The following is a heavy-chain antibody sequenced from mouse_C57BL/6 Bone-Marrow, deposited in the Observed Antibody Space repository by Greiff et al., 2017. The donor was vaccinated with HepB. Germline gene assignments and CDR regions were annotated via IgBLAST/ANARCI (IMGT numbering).Heavy chain of an antibody. V-gene: IGHV1-5*01. D-gene: IGHD1-1*01. CDR3: TEATVVGYYAMDY. J-gene: IGHJ4*01. Sequence: VQLKESGTVLARPGASVKMFCKTSGYTFTSYWMHWVKKRPGQGLEWKGAIYPGNSDTSYNKKFKGKAKLTAVTSARTAYMELSSLTNEDSEVYYCTEATVVGYYAMDYWGQGTSVTVSS. CDR2: IYPGNSDT. CDR1: GYTFTSYW.